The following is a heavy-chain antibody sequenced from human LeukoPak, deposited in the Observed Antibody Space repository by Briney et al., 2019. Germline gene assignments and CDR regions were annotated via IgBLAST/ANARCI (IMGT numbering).Heavy chain of an antibody. CDR3: ARGLYYYYMDV. CDR2: IKQDGSEK. V-gene: IGHV3-7*01. CDR1: GFTFSSYG. J-gene: IGHJ6*03. Sequence: GGSLRLSCAASGFTFSSYGMHWVRQAPGKGLEWVANIKQDGSEKYYVDSVKGRFTISKDNAKNSLYLQMNSLRAEDTAVYYCARGLYYYYMDVWGKGTTVTVSS.